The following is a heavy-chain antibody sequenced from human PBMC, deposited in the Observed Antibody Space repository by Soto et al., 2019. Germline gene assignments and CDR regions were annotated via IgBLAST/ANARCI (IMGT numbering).Heavy chain of an antibody. J-gene: IGHJ4*02. CDR2: IYPGDSDT. Sequence: GESLKISCKGSGYSFTSYWIGWVRQMPGKGLEWMGIIYPGDSDTRYNPSFQGQVTISADKSISTAYLQWSSLKASDTAMYYCARHTPPLAIAVAGTGDYWGQGTLVTVSS. V-gene: IGHV5-51*01. D-gene: IGHD6-19*01. CDR3: ARHTPPLAIAVAGTGDY. CDR1: GYSFTSYW.